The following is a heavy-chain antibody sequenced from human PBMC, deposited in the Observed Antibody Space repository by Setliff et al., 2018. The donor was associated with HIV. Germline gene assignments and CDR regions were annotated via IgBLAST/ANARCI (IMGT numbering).Heavy chain of an antibody. CDR2: INPNGGGT. Sequence: ASVKVSCKASGYTFTDYYIHWVRQAPGQGLEWMGRINPNGGGTNYAQKFQGRVTMTRDTSISSAYMELRSLRSDDTAVYYCATKVYCTNGVCLDAFDVWGQGTMVTVSS. CDR3: ATKVYCTNGVCLDAFDV. V-gene: IGHV1-2*06. D-gene: IGHD2-8*01. CDR1: GYTFTDYY. J-gene: IGHJ3*01.